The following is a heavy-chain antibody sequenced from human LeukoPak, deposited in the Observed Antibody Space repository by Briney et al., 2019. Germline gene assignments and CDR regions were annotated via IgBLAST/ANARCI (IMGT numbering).Heavy chain of an antibody. CDR1: GFTVSSNY. CDR2: IYSGGST. Sequence: PGGSLRLSCAASGFTVSSNYMSWVRQAPGKGLEWVSVIYSGGSTYYADSVKGRFTISRDNSKNTLYPQMNSLRAEDTAVYYCARGDYATLLCNYWGQGTLVTVSS. D-gene: IGHD4-17*01. V-gene: IGHV3-53*01. CDR3: ARGDYATLLCNY. J-gene: IGHJ4*02.